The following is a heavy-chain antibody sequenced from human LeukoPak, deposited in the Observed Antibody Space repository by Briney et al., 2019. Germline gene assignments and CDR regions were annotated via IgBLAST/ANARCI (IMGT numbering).Heavy chain of an antibody. V-gene: IGHV4-38-2*02. J-gene: IGHJ3*02. Sequence: SETLSLTCTVSGYSISSGYYWGWIRQPPGKGLEWIGSIYHSGSTYYNPSLKSRVTISVDTSKNQFSLKLSSVTAADTAVYYCARSSNGVFQIVAFDIWGQGTMVTVSS. D-gene: IGHD2-8*01. CDR1: GYSISSGYY. CDR2: IYHSGST. CDR3: ARSSNGVFQIVAFDI.